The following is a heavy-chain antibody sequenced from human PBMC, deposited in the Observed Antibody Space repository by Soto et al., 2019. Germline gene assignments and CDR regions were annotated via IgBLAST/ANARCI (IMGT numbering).Heavy chain of an antibody. Sequence: QVQLQESGPGLVKPSQTLSLTCSVSGVSINSGGYYWSWIRHHPGKGLEWIGYIYYTGHTFYNASLKSGVAMSLDTSKNQFSLKPSSVTAADTAVYCCARGSQLGRDALDTWGQGTIVTVSS. CDR3: ARGSQLGRDALDT. D-gene: IGHD6-13*01. V-gene: IGHV4-31*03. CDR1: GVSINSGGYY. CDR2: IYYTGHT. J-gene: IGHJ3*02.